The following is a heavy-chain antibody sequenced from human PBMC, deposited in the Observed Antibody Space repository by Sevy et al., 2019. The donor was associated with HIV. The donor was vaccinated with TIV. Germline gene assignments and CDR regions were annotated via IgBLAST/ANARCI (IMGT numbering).Heavy chain of an antibody. V-gene: IGHV5-51*01. CDR1: GYRFADYW. CDR2: IYPRDSDT. J-gene: IGHJ6*02. D-gene: IGHD1-1*01. Sequence: GESLKISCKASGYRFADYWIGWVRQMPGKGLGYMGLIYPRDSDTRYSPPFQGQVTISVDKSISTAYLQWSSLKASDSAIYYCARGARGTLPAYYYYTLNVWGQRTTVTVSS. CDR3: ARGARGTLPAYYYYTLNV.